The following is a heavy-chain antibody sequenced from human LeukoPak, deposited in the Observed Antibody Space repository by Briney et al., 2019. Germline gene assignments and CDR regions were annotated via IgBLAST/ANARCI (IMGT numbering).Heavy chain of an antibody. CDR3: ARVETYYDILTGYSPTRYFDY. CDR2: ISSSSSYI. Sequence: GGSLRLSCAASGFTFSSYSMNWVRQAPGKGLEWVSSISSSSSYIYYADSVKGRFTISRDNAKNSLYLQMNSLRAEDTAVYYCARVETYYDILTGYSPTRYFDYWGQGTLVTVSS. CDR1: GFTFSSYS. D-gene: IGHD3-9*01. J-gene: IGHJ4*02. V-gene: IGHV3-21*01.